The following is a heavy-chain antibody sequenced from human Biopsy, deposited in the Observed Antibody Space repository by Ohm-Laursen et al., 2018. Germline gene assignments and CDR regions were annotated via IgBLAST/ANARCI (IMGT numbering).Heavy chain of an antibody. CDR2: IIAVSGLV. J-gene: IGHJ4*02. Sequence: ASSVKVSCKASGGTFSNYAISWVRQAPGEGLEWMGGIIAVSGLVNYAPKLQGRVSITADKSTTTAYMELSNLKSEDTAVYYCATPFQYYDSWGGYPPFDHWGQGTLVTVSS. CDR3: ATPFQYYDSWGGYPPFDH. CDR1: GGTFSNYA. D-gene: IGHD3-3*01. V-gene: IGHV1-69*17.